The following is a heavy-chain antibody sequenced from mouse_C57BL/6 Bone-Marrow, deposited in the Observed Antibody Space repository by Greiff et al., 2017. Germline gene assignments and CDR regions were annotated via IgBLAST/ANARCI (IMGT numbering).Heavy chain of an antibody. CDR1: GYTFTSYW. V-gene: IGHV1-55*01. D-gene: IGHD2-3*01. CDR3: ARDGYSCWYFDV. CDR2: IFPGSGST. J-gene: IGHJ1*03. Sequence: QVQLQQPGAELVKPGASVKMSCKASGYTFTSYWITWVKQRPGQGLEWIGDIFPGSGSTNYNEKFKSKATLTVDTSSSTAYMQLSSLTSEDSAVYYCARDGYSCWYFDVWGTGTTVTVSS.